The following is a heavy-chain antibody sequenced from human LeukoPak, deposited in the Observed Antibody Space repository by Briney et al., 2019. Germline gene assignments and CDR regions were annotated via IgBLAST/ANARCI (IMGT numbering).Heavy chain of an antibody. V-gene: IGHV4-39*01. CDR2: IYYSGST. D-gene: IGHD5-12*01. CDR1: GGSISSSSYY. Sequence: SETLSLTCTVSGGSISSSSYYWGWIRQPPGKGLEWIGSIYYSGSTYYNPSLKSRVTISVDTSKNQFSLKLSSVTAADTAVYYCARHLYGGYVVDYWGQGTLATVSS. CDR3: ARHLYGGYVVDY. J-gene: IGHJ4*02.